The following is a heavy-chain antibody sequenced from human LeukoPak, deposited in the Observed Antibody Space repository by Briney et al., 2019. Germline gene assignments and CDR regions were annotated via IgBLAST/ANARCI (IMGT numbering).Heavy chain of an antibody. V-gene: IGHV3-21*01. CDR3: ARGKRLRGTTNFDY. J-gene: IGHJ4*02. CDR1: GFTFSSYS. D-gene: IGHD1-1*01. CDR2: ISSSSSYI. Sequence: GGSLRLSCAASGFTFSSYSMNWGRQAPGKGLEWVSSISSSSSYIYYADSVKGRFTISRDNAKNSLYLQMNSLRAEDTAVYYCARGKRLRGTTNFDYWGQGTLVTVSS.